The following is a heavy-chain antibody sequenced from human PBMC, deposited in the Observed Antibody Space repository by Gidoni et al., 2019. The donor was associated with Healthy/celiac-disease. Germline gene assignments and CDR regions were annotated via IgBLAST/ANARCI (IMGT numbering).Heavy chain of an antibody. V-gene: IGHV1-46*01. D-gene: IGHD5-12*01. CDR3: ARDHGYNYDY. CDR1: GYTFTSYY. Sequence: QVQLVQSGAEGTKPGASVKVSCNASGYTFTSYYMHWVRQAPGQGLEWLGILNPSGGSTSYAQMCQGRVTMTRDTYTSTVYMELSILRCEDTDVYYCARDHGYNYDYWGQGTLVTVSS. CDR2: LNPSGGST. J-gene: IGHJ4*02.